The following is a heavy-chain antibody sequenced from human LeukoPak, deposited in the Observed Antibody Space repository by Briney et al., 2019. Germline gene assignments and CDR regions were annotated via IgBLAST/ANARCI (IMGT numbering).Heavy chain of an antibody. Sequence: ASVKVSCKASGYTFTSYGISWVRQAPGQGLEWMGWISAYNGNTNYAQKRQGRVTMTTDTSTSTAYMELRSLRSDDTAVYYCARDRPVIHSSSWPPEGYWGQGTLVTVSS. V-gene: IGHV1-18*01. CDR1: GYTFTSYG. J-gene: IGHJ4*02. CDR3: ARDRPVIHSSSWPPEGY. D-gene: IGHD6-13*01. CDR2: ISAYNGNT.